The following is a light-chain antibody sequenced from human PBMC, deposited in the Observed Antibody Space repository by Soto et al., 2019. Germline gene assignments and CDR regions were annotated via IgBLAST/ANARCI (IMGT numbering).Light chain of an antibody. CDR2: VAS. V-gene: IGKV3-20*01. CDR3: QQYATSPLT. J-gene: IGKJ4*01. CDR1: QSVGSNY. Sequence: EIVLTQSPGTLALSPGERATLSCRASQSVGSNYLAWYQQKSGQAPRLLIYVASSRATGIPDRFSGSGSGTAFTLTINRLEPEDFAVYYCQQYATSPLTFGGGTKVDIK.